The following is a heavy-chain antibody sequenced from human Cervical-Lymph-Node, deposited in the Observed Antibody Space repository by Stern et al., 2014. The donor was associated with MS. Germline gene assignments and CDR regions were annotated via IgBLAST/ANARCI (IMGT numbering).Heavy chain of an antibody. CDR3: ARGLLGSENAFDI. CDR2: ISSYNGNT. Sequence: HVQLGQSGAEVKKPGASVKVSCKASGYTFTSYGISWVLQAPGQGLACMGLISSYNGNTNYAQKLQGRVTMTTDTSTSTAYMELRSMRSDDTAVYYCARGLLGSENAFDIWGQGTMVTVSS. D-gene: IGHD2-15*01. V-gene: IGHV1-18*01. J-gene: IGHJ3*02. CDR1: GYTFTSYG.